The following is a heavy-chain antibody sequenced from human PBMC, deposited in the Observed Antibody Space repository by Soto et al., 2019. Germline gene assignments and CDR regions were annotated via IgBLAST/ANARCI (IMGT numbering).Heavy chain of an antibody. CDR3: ARHYGYEVFDY. J-gene: IGHJ4*02. V-gene: IGHV3-33*08. CDR1: GFTFSSYA. Sequence: PGGSLRLSCAASGFTFSSYAMTWVRQAPGKGLEWVAVIWYDGSNKYYADSVKGRFTISRDNSKNTLYLQMNSLRAEDTAVYYCARHYGYEVFDYWGQGTLVPVSS. D-gene: IGHD3-16*01. CDR2: IWYDGSNK.